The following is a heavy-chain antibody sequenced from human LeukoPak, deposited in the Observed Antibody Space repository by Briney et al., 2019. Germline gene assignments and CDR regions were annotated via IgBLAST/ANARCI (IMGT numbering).Heavy chain of an antibody. J-gene: IGHJ6*02. CDR1: GFTFSSYA. CDR2: ISGGGGTT. Sequence: GGSLRPSCAASGFTFSSYAMSWVRQAPGKRLEWVSAISGGGGTTYYADSVKGRFTISRDNAKNSLYLQMNSLRAEDTAVYYCARAGYGDHGPYYYYGMDVWGQGTTVTVSS. D-gene: IGHD4-17*01. CDR3: ARAGYGDHGPYYYYGMDV. V-gene: IGHV3-23*01.